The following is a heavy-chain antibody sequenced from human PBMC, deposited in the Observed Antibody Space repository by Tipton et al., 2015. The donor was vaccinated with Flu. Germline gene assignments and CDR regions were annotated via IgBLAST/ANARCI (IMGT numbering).Heavy chain of an antibody. CDR2: TYYSGRN. J-gene: IGHJ6*02. D-gene: IGHD5-12*01. CDR1: GGSISTYY. V-gene: IGHV4-59*08. CDR3: APQTRATPEYSASGFYYYGFDV. Sequence: TLSLTCNVSGGSISTYYWGWIRQTPGKGLEWIGNTYYSGRNDYNPSLASRVRMSVDTSKNQFSLRLRSVTAADSAVYFCAPQTRATPEYSASGFYYYGFDVWGQGTTVTVSS.